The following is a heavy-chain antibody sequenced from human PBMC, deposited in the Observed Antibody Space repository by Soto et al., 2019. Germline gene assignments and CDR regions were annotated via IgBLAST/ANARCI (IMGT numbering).Heavy chain of an antibody. CDR3: AGHSHKDY. CDR2: VYSVGST. V-gene: IGHV3-66*04. CDR1: GFSVSSNY. Sequence: EVQLVESGGGLVQPGGSLRLSCAASGFSVSSNYVSWVRQAPGKGLEWVSVVYSVGSTYYADSVKGRFTSSRDSSKNTLYLQMSSLRAEATAVYYCAGHSHKDYWGQGALVTVSS. J-gene: IGHJ4*02.